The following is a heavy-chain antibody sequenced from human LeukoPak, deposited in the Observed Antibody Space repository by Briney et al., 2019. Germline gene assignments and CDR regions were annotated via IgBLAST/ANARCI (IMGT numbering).Heavy chain of an antibody. Sequence: SETLSLTCTVSGGSISSYYWSWIRQPPGKGLEWIGYIYYSGSTNYNPSLKSRVTISVDTSKNQFSLKLSSVTAADTAVYYCARDPAYSSGWPEQHAIDYFQHWGQGTLVTVSS. CDR1: GGSISSYY. D-gene: IGHD6-19*01. CDR3: ARDPAYSSGWPEQHAIDYFQH. CDR2: IYYSGST. V-gene: IGHV4-59*01. J-gene: IGHJ1*01.